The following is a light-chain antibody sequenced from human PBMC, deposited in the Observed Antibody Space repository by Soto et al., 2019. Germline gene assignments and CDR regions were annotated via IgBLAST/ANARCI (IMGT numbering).Light chain of an antibody. Sequence: QSALTRPASVSGSPGQSITISCTGTSTDVGDSNHVSWYQHHPGKAPKLIIYEVSYRPSGVSNRFSGSKSAYTASLTISGLQAEDEADYYCNSQTTSGIRVFGTGTKVTVL. CDR2: EVS. J-gene: IGLJ1*01. CDR3: NSQTTSGIRV. CDR1: STDVGDSNH. V-gene: IGLV2-14*01.